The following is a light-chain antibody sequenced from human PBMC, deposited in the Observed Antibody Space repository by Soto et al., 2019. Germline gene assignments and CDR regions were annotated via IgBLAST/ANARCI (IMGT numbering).Light chain of an antibody. CDR2: GAS. Sequence: EIMLTQSPGTLSLSPGEGATLSCRASQSVISSYLAWYQQKPGQAPRLLIYGASGRATGIPDRFSGSGSGTDFSLTISRLEPEDFAVYYCQQYASSPGTFGQGTKVEIK. J-gene: IGKJ1*01. V-gene: IGKV3-20*01. CDR1: QSVISSY. CDR3: QQYASSPGT.